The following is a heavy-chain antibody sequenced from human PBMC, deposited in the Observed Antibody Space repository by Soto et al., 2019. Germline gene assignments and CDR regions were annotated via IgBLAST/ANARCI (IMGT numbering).Heavy chain of an antibody. V-gene: IGHV3-30*18. Sequence: GGSLRLSCAASGFTFSSYGMHWVRQAPGKGLEWVAVISYDGSNKYYADSVKGRFTISRDNSKNTLYLQMNSLRAEDTAVYYCAKDWLAAGPPPRLDYYMDVWGKGTTVTVSS. J-gene: IGHJ6*03. CDR3: AKDWLAAGPPPRLDYYMDV. D-gene: IGHD6-19*01. CDR2: ISYDGSNK. CDR1: GFTFSSYG.